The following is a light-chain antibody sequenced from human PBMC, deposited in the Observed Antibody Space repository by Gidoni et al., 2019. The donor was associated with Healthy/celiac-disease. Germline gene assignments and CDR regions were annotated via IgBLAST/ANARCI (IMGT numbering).Light chain of an antibody. CDR3: QAWDSSTAVVV. CDR1: KLGDKY. J-gene: IGLJ2*01. V-gene: IGLV3-1*01. CDR2: QDS. Sequence: SYELTQPPSVSVSPGQTASITCSGDKLGDKYACWCQQKPGQSPVLVIYQDSKRPSGIPERFSGSNSGNTATLTISGTQAMDEADYYCQAWDSSTAVVVFGGGTKLTVL.